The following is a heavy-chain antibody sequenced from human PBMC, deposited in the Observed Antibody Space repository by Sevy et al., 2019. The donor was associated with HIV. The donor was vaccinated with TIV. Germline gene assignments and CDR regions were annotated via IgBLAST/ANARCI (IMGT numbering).Heavy chain of an antibody. CDR1: GFTFSHYW. D-gene: IGHD3-22*01. Sequence: GGSLRLSCAASGFTFSHYWMTWVRQAPGKGPEWVSAISGSAGSTYYADSVEGGFTISRDNCKNTLFLQMNSLRVEDTALYYCAKGDRTFYGMDVWGQGTTVTVSS. J-gene: IGHJ6*02. V-gene: IGHV3-23*01. CDR2: ISGSAGST. CDR3: AKGDRTFYGMDV.